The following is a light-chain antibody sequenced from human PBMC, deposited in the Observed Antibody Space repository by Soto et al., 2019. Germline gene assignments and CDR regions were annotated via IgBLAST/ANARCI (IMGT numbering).Light chain of an antibody. CDR3: SAYAGSSTWV. CDR1: SSDVGAYNY. Sequence: QSALTQPPSASGSPGQSVTISCTGTSSDVGAYNYVSWYQQHAGKAPKLMIYEVYKRPSGVPDRFSGSKSGNTASLTVSGLQPEDEADYYCSAYAGSSTWVFGGGTKLTVL. V-gene: IGLV2-8*01. J-gene: IGLJ2*01. CDR2: EVY.